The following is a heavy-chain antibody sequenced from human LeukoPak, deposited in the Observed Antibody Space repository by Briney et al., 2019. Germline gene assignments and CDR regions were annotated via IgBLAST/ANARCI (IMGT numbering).Heavy chain of an antibody. CDR3: ARGRGYYDSSGYSH. CDR2: INHSGST. D-gene: IGHD3-22*01. CDR1: GGSFSGYY. Sequence: SETLSLTCAAYGGSFSGYYWSWIRQPPGKGLEWIGEINHSGSTNYNPSLKSRVTISVDTSKNQFSLKLSSVTAADTAVYYCARGRGYYDSSGYSHWGQGTLVTVSS. V-gene: IGHV4-34*01. J-gene: IGHJ4*02.